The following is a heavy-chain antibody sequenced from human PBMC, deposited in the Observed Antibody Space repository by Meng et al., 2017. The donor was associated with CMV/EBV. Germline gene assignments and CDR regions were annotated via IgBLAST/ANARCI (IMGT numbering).Heavy chain of an antibody. V-gene: IGHV1-2*02. Sequence: ASVKVSCKASGYTFTGYYMHWVRQAPGQGLEWMGWINPNSGGTNYAQKFQGRVTMTRDTSISTAYMELSRLRSDDTAVYYCASRRGIDRIAARRGWFDPWGQGTLVTVPQ. CDR2: INPNSGGT. D-gene: IGHD6-6*01. J-gene: IGHJ5*02. CDR3: ASRRGIDRIAARRGWFDP. CDR1: GYTFTGYY.